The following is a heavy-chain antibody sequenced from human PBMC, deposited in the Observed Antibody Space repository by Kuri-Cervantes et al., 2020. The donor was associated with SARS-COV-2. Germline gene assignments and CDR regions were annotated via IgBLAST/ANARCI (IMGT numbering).Heavy chain of an antibody. CDR3: AKGDDTMVRGVGLLGKYYYYGMDV. V-gene: IGHV3-15*01. CDR2: IKGKTDGGTT. D-gene: IGHD3-10*01. CDR1: GFTFSCYA. J-gene: IGHJ6*02. Sequence: GGSLRLSCAASGFTFSCYAMSWVRQAPGKGLEWVGRIKGKTDGGTTDYAALVKGRFTISRDDSKHTLYLQINSLRAEVTAVYYSAKGDDTMVRGVGLLGKYYYYGMDVWCQGTTVTVSS.